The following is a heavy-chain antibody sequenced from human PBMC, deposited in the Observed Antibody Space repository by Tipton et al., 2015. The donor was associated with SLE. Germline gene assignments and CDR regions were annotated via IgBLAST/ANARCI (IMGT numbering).Heavy chain of an antibody. J-gene: IGHJ4*02. D-gene: IGHD1-26*01. CDR2: IWYDGSKK. V-gene: IGHV3-33*08. CDR3: ARGPEWELLGGLDY. Sequence: RSLRLSCEASGFTFSSYVMHWVRQAPGKGLEWVAVIWYDGSKKYYADSVKGRFTISRDNSKNTLYLQMNSLRAEDTAVYYCARGPEWELLGGLDYWGQGTLVTVSS. CDR1: GFTFSSYV.